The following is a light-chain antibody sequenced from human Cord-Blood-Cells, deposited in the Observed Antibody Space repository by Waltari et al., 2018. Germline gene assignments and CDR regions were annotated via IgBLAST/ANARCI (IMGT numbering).Light chain of an antibody. V-gene: IGLV2-14*01. J-gene: IGLJ1*01. CDR3: SSYTSSSTYV. Sequence: QSALTQPASVSRSPGQSITIPCTGTSRDVGAYNYVSWYQQHPGKAPKLMIYDVSNRPSGVSNRFSGSKSGNTASLTISGLQAEDEADYYCSSYTSSSTYVFGTGTKVTVL. CDR1: SRDVGAYNY. CDR2: DVS.